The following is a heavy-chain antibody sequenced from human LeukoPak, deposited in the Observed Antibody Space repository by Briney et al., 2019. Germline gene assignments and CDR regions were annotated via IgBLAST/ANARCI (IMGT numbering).Heavy chain of an antibody. CDR3: ARENSGWFDP. J-gene: IGHJ5*02. Sequence: PGRSLRLSCAASGFTFSSYGMHWVRQAPGKGLEWVAVIWYDGSNKYYADSVKGRFTIFRDNSKNTLYLQMNSLRAEDTAVYYCARENSGWFDPWGQGTLVTVSS. CDR2: IWYDGSNK. CDR1: GFTFSSYG. V-gene: IGHV3-33*01. D-gene: IGHD4-23*01.